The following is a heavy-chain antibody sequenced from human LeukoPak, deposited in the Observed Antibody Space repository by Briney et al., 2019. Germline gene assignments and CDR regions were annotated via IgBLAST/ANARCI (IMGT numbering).Heavy chain of an antibody. CDR2: INWNGGST. J-gene: IGHJ4*02. CDR3: ARQYYDFWSGYYSPPDY. CDR1: GFTFDDYG. Sequence: PGGSLRLSCAASGFTFDDYGMSWVRQAPGKGLEWVSGINWNGGSTGYADSVKGRFTISRDNAKNSLYLQMNSLRAEDTALYYCARQYYDFWSGYYSPPDYWGQGTLVTVSS. D-gene: IGHD3-3*01. V-gene: IGHV3-20*04.